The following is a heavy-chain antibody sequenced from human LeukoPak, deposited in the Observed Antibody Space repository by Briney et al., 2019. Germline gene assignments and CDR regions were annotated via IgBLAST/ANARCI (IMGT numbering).Heavy chain of an antibody. CDR3: ARSSYYSNLFDY. J-gene: IGHJ4*02. CDR1: GYTFTGYY. CDR2: INPNSGGT. V-gene: IGHV1-2*02. Sequence: ASVKVSCKASGYTFTGYYMHWVRQAPGQGLEWMGWINPNSGGTNYAQKFQGRVTMTRDTSISTAYMELSRLRSDDTAVYYCARSSYYSNLFDYWGQGTLVTVSS. D-gene: IGHD3-22*01.